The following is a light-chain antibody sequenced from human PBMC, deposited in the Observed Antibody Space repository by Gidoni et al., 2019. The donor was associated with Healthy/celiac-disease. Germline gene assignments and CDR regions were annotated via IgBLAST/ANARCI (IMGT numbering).Light chain of an antibody. CDR3: QQRSNFT. V-gene: IGKV3-11*01. J-gene: IGKJ4*01. Sequence: IVLTQSPATLSLSPGERATLSCRASQSVSSYLAWYQQKPGQAPRLLIYDASNRATGIPARFSGSGSGKDFTLTISSLEHEDFAVYYCQQRSNFTFGGGTKVEIK. CDR2: DAS. CDR1: QSVSSY.